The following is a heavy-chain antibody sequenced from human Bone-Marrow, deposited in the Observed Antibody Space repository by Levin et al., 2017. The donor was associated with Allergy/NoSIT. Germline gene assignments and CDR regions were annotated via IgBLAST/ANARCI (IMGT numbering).Heavy chain of an antibody. D-gene: IGHD5-12*01. CDR2: MYPNSDNA. Sequence: ASVKVSCKTSGYTFTSFDINWVRQATGQGLEWMGWMYPNSDNAGYAQKFQGRVTMTRNTSISTAYMELSSLRAEDTAIYYCARDEFGSGYLVDYWGQGTLVTVSS. CDR1: GYTFTSFD. V-gene: IGHV1-8*01. CDR3: ARDEFGSGYLVDY. J-gene: IGHJ4*02.